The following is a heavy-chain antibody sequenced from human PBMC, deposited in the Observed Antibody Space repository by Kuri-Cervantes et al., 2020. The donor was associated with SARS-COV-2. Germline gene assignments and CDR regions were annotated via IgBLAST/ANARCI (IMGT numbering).Heavy chain of an antibody. D-gene: IGHD2-8*02. J-gene: IGHJ3*02. CDR2: INYSGST. V-gene: IGHV4-34*01. CDR3: ARGEGIVVVVYALAFDI. CDR1: GGSFSGYY. Sequence: SETLSLTCAVYGGSFSGYYWSWIRQPPGKGLEWIGEINYSGSTNYNPSLKSRVTISVDTSKNQFSLKLSSVTAADTAVYYCARGEGIVVVVYALAFDIWGQGTMVTVSS.